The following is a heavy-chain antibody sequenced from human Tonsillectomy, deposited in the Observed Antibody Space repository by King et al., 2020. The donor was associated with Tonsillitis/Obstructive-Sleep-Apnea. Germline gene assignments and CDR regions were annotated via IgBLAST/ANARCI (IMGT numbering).Heavy chain of an antibody. CDR2: IKQDGSEK. J-gene: IGHJ6*03. CDR1: GFTFSSYW. Sequence: QLVQSGGGLVQPGGSLRLSCAASGFTFSSYWMSWVRQAPGKGLEWVANIKQDGSEKYYVDSVKGRFTISRDNAKNSLYLQMNSLRAEDTAVYYCARDIEDFWSGSDYYYYMDVWCKGTTVTVSS. CDR3: ARDIEDFWSGSDYYYYMDV. V-gene: IGHV3-7*01. D-gene: IGHD3-3*01.